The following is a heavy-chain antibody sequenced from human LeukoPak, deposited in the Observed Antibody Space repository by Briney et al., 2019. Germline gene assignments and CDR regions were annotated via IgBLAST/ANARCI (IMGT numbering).Heavy chain of an antibody. CDR1: GFTVSSYV. D-gene: IGHD6-19*01. J-gene: IGHJ4*02. Sequence: GGSLRLSCVASGFTVSSYVMSWVRQAPGEGLEGVSEISGSGGKTYYVDSVKGRFTISRDNSKNTLYLQMNSLRAEDTAVYYCAKKTGYSSGWNDYWGQGTLVTVSS. CDR3: AKKTGYSSGWNDY. V-gene: IGHV3-23*01. CDR2: ISGSGGKT.